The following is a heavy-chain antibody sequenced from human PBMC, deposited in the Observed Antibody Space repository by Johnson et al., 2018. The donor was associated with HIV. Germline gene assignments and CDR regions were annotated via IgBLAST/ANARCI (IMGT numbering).Heavy chain of an antibody. CDR1: GFTVSSNY. D-gene: IGHD3-3*01. CDR2: IKQDGSEK. J-gene: IGHJ3*02. CDR3: ARAYDTFWSGYPGVFDM. V-gene: IGHV3-7*04. Sequence: VQLVESGGGLIQPGGSLRLSCAASGFTVSSNYMSWVRQAPGKGLEWVANIKQDGSEKYYVDSVKGRFTISRDNAKNSLYLQMNSLRAEDTVVYYCARAYDTFWSGYPGVFDMWGQGTMVTVSS.